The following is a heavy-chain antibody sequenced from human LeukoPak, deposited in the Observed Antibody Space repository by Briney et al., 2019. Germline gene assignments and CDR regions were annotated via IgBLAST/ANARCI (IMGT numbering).Heavy chain of an antibody. J-gene: IGHJ1*01. CDR3: ARAGRYCTSTSCYPESIEH. CDR1: GGSISSYY. CDR2: IYYSGST. V-gene: IGHV4-59*08. Sequence: SETLSLTCTVSGGSISSYYWSWIRQTPGKGLAWNGYIYYSGSTNYNPSLKSRVTISVDTSKNQFSLKLSSVTAADTAVYSCARAGRYCTSTSCYPESIEHWGQGTLVTVSS. D-gene: IGHD2-2*01.